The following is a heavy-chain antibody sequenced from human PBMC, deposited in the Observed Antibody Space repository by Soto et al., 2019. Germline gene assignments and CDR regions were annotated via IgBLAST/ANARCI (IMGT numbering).Heavy chain of an antibody. Sequence: QVQLQESGPGLVKPSQTLSLTCTVSGGSISSGGYYWSWIRQHPWKGLEWIGYIYYSGSTYYNPSLKSRVTISVDTSKNQFSLKLSSVTAADTAVYYCAREGSYAGNYGMDVWGQGTTVTVSS. CDR2: IYYSGST. D-gene: IGHD3-16*01. CDR3: AREGSYAGNYGMDV. V-gene: IGHV4-31*03. CDR1: GGSISSGGYY. J-gene: IGHJ6*02.